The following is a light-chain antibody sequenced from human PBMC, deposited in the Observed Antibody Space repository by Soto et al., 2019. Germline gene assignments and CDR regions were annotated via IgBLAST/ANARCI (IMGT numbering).Light chain of an antibody. J-gene: IGKJ1*01. CDR2: GAS. V-gene: IGKV3-20*01. Sequence: EVVLTQSPGTLSLSPGERATLSCGASQSVSSSSLAWYQQKPGQAPALLIYGASSRATGIPDRFSGSGYGTDFTLTINRLEPEDFAVYYCQHFGSTSWTVGQGTKVEI. CDR1: QSVSSSS. CDR3: QHFGSTSWT.